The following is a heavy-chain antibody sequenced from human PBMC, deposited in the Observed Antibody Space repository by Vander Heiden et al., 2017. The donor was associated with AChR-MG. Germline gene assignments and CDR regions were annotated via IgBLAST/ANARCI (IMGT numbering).Heavy chain of an antibody. CDR1: GFTLSSYA. J-gene: IGHJ4*02. CDR2: ISGSGGST. D-gene: IGHD3-22*01. CDR3: AKRGDYYDSSGYYYFDC. V-gene: IGHV3-23*01. Sequence: EVQLLESGGGLVQPGGSLRLPCAVSGFTLSSYALSGVRQAQGKGLEWVSAISGSGGSTYYADSVKGRFTISRDDSKNTLYLQMNSLRAEDTAVYYCAKRGDYYDSSGYYYFDCWGQGTLVTVSS.